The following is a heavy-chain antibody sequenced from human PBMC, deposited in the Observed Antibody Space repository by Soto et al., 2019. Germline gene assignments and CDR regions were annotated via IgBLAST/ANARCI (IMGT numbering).Heavy chain of an antibody. J-gene: IGHJ5*02. CDR3: ARDPSIAARMSWFDP. Sequence: QVQLQESGPGLVKPSETLSLTCTVSGGSISSYYWSWIRQPPGKGLEWIGYIYYSGSTNYNPSLKSRVTISVDTSKNQFSLKLSSVTAAHTAVYYCARDPSIAARMSWFDPWCQGTLVTVSS. V-gene: IGHV4-59*12. D-gene: IGHD6-6*01. CDR2: IYYSGST. CDR1: GGSISSYY.